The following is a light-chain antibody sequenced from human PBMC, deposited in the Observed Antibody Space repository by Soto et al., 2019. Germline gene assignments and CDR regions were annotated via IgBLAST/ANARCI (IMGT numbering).Light chain of an antibody. J-gene: IGKJ5*01. Sequence: EIVLTQSPATLSLSPGERATLSFRASQSVSSYLAWYQQKPGQAPKLLIYDASSRATGIPDRFSGSGSGTDFTLTISRLEPEDFAVYYCQQYGSSPITFGQGTRLEI. CDR1: QSVSSY. CDR3: QQYGSSPIT. CDR2: DAS. V-gene: IGKV3-20*01.